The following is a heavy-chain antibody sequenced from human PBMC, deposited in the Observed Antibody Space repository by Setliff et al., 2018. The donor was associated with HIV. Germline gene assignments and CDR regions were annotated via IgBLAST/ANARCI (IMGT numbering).Heavy chain of an antibody. CDR1: GDSISSSRNY. CDR3: ASGEDSGSYGEPFDS. D-gene: IGHD1-26*01. CDR2: IHSSGST. V-gene: IGHV4-39*01. Sequence: PSETLSLTCTVSGDSISSSRNYWGWIRQPPGKGLEWIGNIHSSGSTYYNPSLKSRVIISVDTSNNQFSLKLSSVTAADTAVYYCASGEDSGSYGEPFDSWCQGTLVTVSS. J-gene: IGHJ4*02.